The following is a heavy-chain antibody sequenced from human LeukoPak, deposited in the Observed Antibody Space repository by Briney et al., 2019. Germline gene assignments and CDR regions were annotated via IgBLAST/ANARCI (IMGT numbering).Heavy chain of an antibody. V-gene: IGHV1-69*13. J-gene: IGHJ3*02. Sequence: SVKDSCKASGGTFSSYAISWVRQAPGQGLEWMGGIIPIFGTANYAQKFQGRVTITADESTSTAYMELSSLRSEDTAVYYCARGGAGYCSSTSCPGGAFDIWGQGTMVTVSS. CDR3: ARGGAGYCSSTSCPGGAFDI. CDR1: GGTFSSYA. CDR2: IIPIFGTA. D-gene: IGHD2-2*01.